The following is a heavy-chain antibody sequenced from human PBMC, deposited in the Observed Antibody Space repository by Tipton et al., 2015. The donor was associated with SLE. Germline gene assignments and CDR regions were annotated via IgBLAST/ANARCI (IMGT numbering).Heavy chain of an antibody. Sequence: TLSLTCAVYGGSFSGYYWSWIRQPPGKGLEWIGEINHSGSTNYNPSLKSRVTISVDTSKNQFSLKLSSVTAADTAVYYCARGHGIAAAGPFHYWGQGTLVTVSS. CDR3: ARGHGIAAAGPFHY. CDR1: GGSFSGYY. CDR2: INHSGST. V-gene: IGHV4-34*01. D-gene: IGHD6-13*01. J-gene: IGHJ4*02.